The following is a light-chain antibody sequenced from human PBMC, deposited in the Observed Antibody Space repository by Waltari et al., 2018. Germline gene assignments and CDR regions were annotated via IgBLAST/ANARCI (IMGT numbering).Light chain of an antibody. CDR1: QSVSTW. CDR2: KAS. V-gene: IGKV1-5*03. CDR3: QQYNSYPCT. J-gene: IGKJ1*01. Sequence: DIQMTQSPSTLSASVGDRVTITCRASQSVSTWLAWYQQKPGKAPKLLIYKASTLETGVPSRFSGSGSGTEFTLTISSPQPDDFATYYCQQYNSYPCTFGQGSKVEI.